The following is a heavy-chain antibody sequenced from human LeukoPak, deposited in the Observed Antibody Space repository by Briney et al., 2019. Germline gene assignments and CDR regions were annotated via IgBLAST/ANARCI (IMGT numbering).Heavy chain of an antibody. CDR1: GLTFSSYW. CDR3: ARAGGSGSYYKYYFDY. Sequence: GGSLRLSCAASGLTFSSYWMSWVRQAPGKGLEWVANIKQDGSEKYYVDSVKGRFTISRDNAKNSLYLQMNSLRAEDTAVYYCARAGGSGSYYKYYFDYWGQGTLVTVSS. CDR2: IKQDGSEK. V-gene: IGHV3-7*01. J-gene: IGHJ4*02. D-gene: IGHD3-10*01.